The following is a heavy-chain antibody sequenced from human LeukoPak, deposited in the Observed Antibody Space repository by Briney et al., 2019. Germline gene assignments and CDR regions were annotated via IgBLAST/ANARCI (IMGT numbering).Heavy chain of an antibody. J-gene: IGHJ4*02. CDR3: AREMQWLTSCFDY. Sequence: GGSLRLSCAASGFTFSSYWMSWVRQAPGKGLEWVANIKQDGSEKYYVDSVKGRFTISSDNAKNSLYLQMNSLRAEDTAVYYCAREMQWLTSCFDYWGQGTLVTVSS. CDR2: IKQDGSEK. D-gene: IGHD6-19*01. V-gene: IGHV3-7*01. CDR1: GFTFSSYW.